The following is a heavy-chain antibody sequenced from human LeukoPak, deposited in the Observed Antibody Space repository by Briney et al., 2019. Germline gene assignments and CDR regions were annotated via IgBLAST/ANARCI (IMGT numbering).Heavy chain of an antibody. J-gene: IGHJ4*02. Sequence: GGSLRLSCAASGFTFSSYEMNWVRQAPGKGLEWVSYISSSGSTIYYADSVKGRFTISRDNAKNSPYLQMNSLRAEDTAVYYCARVHYYDSSGYYLDYWGQGTLVTVSS. CDR1: GFTFSSYE. CDR3: ARVHYYDSSGYYLDY. D-gene: IGHD3-22*01. V-gene: IGHV3-48*03. CDR2: ISSSGSTI.